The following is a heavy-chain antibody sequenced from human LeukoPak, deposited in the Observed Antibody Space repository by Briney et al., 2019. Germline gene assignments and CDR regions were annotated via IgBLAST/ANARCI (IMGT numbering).Heavy chain of an antibody. Sequence: ASVKVSCKASGGTFSSYAISWVRQAPGRGLEWMGGIIPIFGTANYAQKFQGRVTITTDESTSTAYMELSSLRSEDTAVYYCARDSPYDSSGYADAFDIWGQGIMVTVSS. D-gene: IGHD3-22*01. CDR1: GGTFSSYA. J-gene: IGHJ3*02. V-gene: IGHV1-69*05. CDR3: ARDSPYDSSGYADAFDI. CDR2: IIPIFGTA.